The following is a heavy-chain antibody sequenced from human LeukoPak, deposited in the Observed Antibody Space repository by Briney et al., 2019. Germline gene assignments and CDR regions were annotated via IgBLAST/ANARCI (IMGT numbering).Heavy chain of an antibody. V-gene: IGHV3-23*01. Sequence: GGSLRLSCAASGFTFTTNAMSWVRQAPGKGLEWVSAISGRGDTFYAESVKGRFTISRDNAKNSLYLQMNSLRAEDTAVYYCAREPGYSGVGGFDYWGQGTLVTVSS. D-gene: IGHD6-19*01. CDR2: ISGRGDT. CDR3: AREPGYSGVGGFDY. J-gene: IGHJ4*02. CDR1: GFTFTTNA.